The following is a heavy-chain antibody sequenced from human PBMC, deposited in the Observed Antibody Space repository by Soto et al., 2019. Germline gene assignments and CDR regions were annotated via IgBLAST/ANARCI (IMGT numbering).Heavy chain of an antibody. CDR3: QAEDGIRDL. D-gene: IGHD2-21*01. Sequence: TRKGLEWIGEISHSGNTNHNPSLKSRVTISIDKSKNQLSLKLTSVTAADTAVFFFQAEDGIRDL. J-gene: IGHJ2*01. CDR2: ISHSGNT. V-gene: IGHV4-4*01.